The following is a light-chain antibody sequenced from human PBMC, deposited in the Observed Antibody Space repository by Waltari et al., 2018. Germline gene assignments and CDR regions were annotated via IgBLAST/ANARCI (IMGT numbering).Light chain of an antibody. V-gene: IGKV1-39*01. CDR2: DAY. J-gene: IGKJ5*01. CDR3: QQTYNVPPIT. Sequence: DLQMTQSPSSLSASIGDRVTITCRASQTIATSLNWYQQKRGKAPQLLIYDAYTLRSGVPSRFSGSGSGTDFTLTISSLQPEDFATYYCQQTYNVPPITFGQGTRLDIK. CDR1: QTIATS.